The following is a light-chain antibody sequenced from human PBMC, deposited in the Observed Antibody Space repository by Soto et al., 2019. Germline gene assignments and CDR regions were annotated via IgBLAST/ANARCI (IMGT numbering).Light chain of an antibody. J-gene: IGKJ4*01. CDR3: QKYNSAPLT. CDR1: QSVDND. Sequence: EIVMTQSPATLSVSPGDRATLSCRASQSVDNDLAWYQQKPGQPPRLLIYDASTRATGIPSRFSGSGSGTDFTLTISSLQPEDVASYYCQKYNSAPLTFGGGTKVDI. V-gene: IGKV3D-15*01. CDR2: DAS.